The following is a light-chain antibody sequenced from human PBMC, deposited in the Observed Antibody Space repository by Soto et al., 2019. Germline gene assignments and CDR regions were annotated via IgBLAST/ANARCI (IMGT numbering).Light chain of an antibody. CDR1: SSNIGSNT. CDR2: SNN. Sequence: QAVVTQPPSASGTPGQRVTISCSGSSSNIGSNTVNWYQQLPGTAPKLLIYSNNQRPSGVPDRFSGSKSGTSASLAISGFQSEDEADYYCAAWDDSLNGPVFGTGTKLTVL. V-gene: IGLV1-44*01. J-gene: IGLJ1*01. CDR3: AAWDDSLNGPV.